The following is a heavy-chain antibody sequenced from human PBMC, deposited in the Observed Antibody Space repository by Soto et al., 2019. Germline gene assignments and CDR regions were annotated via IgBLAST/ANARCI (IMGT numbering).Heavy chain of an antibody. CDR3: AKASRWMATIGDYFDY. V-gene: IGHV3-43*01. Sequence: PGGSLRLSCAASGFTFDDYTMHWVRQAPGKGLEWVSLISWDGGSTYYADSVKGRFTISRDNSKNSLYLQMNSLRTEDTALYYCAKASRWMATIGDYFDYWGQGTLVTVSS. J-gene: IGHJ4*02. D-gene: IGHD5-12*01. CDR1: GFTFDDYT. CDR2: ISWDGGST.